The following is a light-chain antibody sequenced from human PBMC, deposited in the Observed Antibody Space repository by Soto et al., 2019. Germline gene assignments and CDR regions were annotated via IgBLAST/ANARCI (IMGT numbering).Light chain of an antibody. V-gene: IGLV2-23*02. J-gene: IGLJ2*01. CDR2: EVT. CDR1: SSDVGNYTL. Sequence: QSALTQPASVSGSPGQSSTISCTGTSSDVGNYTLVSWYQHHPGTAPKLMVYEVTKRSSGVSSRFSGSKSGNTASLTISGPLAEDSADPPRCASPHPPSAVLFGRGTTVTAL. CDR3: CASPHPPSAVL.